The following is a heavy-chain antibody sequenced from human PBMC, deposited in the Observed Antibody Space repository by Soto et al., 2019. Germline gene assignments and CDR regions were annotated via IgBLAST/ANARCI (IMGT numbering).Heavy chain of an antibody. D-gene: IGHD3-22*01. J-gene: IGHJ3*02. CDR2: ISAYNGNT. CDR3: ARDRYYDSSGYYRGGAFDI. CDR1: GYTFTSYG. V-gene: IGHV1-18*01. Sequence: ASVKVSCKASGYTFTSYGISWVRQAPGQGLEWMGWISAYNGNTNYAQKLQGRVTMTTDISTSTAYMELRSLRSDDTAVYYCARDRYYDSSGYYRGGAFDIWGQGTMVTVSS.